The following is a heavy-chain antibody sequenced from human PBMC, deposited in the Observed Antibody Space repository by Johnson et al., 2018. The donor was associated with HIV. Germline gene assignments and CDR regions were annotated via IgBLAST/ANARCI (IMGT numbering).Heavy chain of an antibody. CDR2: ISYDGGNK. J-gene: IGHJ3*02. Sequence: QVQLVESGGGVVQPGRSLRLSCAASGFTFRSYAMHWVRQAPGKGLEWVAVISYDGGNKYYADSVKGRFTISRDNSKHTLHLQINSLRAEDTAVYYCGREFSPDAFYSSTGGSGAFDIWGQGTMVTVSS. CDR1: GFTFRSYA. V-gene: IGHV3-30*04. CDR3: GREFSPDAFYSSTGGSGAFDI. D-gene: IGHD6-13*01.